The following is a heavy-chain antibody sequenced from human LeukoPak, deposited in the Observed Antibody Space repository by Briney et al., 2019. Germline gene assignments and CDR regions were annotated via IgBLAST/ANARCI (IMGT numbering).Heavy chain of an antibody. CDR2: IIPNSGGT. Sequence: ASVKVSCKASGYTFTVYYIHWVRQAPGQGLEWMGWIIPNSGGTNYAQKFQDRVTMTRDTAISTAYMELSSLTYDDTAVYYCARGVLLQGRGAFDIWGQGAMVTVSS. CDR3: ARGVLLQGRGAFDI. V-gene: IGHV1-2*02. D-gene: IGHD2-15*01. J-gene: IGHJ3*02. CDR1: GYTFTVYY.